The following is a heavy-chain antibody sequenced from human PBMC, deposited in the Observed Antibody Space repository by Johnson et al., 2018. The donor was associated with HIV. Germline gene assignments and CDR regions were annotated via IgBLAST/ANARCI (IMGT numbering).Heavy chain of an antibody. CDR2: INWSGGGT. V-gene: IGHV3-20*04. J-gene: IGHJ3*02. CDR3: ARAMYYYDTSGYLIRPRAFDS. Sequence: VQLVESGGDVVRPGGSLRISCVASGFKLYEYDVSWVRQVPGKGLEWVSGINWSGGGTAYADSVTGRFTVSCDNAKNSLYLQMKSLHAEDTALYYRARAMYYYDTSGYLIRPRAFDSWGQGTVVTVSS. CDR1: GFKLYEYD. D-gene: IGHD3-22*01.